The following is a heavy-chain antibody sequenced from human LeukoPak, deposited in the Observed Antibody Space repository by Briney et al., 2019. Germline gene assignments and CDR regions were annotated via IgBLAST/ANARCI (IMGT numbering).Heavy chain of an antibody. J-gene: IGHJ6*02. CDR3: TRVQAGRSGLMDV. V-gene: IGHV3-74*01. Sequence: GGSLRLSCAASGFTLSNYWMHWVRQAPGEGLVWVSRVDPDGTTTNYADPVTGRFTTSRDNAKNTLYLQMNSLRAGDTALYYCTRVQAGRSGLMDVWGRGTTVTVSS. D-gene: IGHD2-8*02. CDR2: VDPDGTTT. CDR1: GFTLSNYW.